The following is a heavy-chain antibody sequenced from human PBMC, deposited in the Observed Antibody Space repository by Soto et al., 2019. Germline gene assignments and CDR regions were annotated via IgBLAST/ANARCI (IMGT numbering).Heavy chain of an antibody. J-gene: IGHJ5*02. CDR1: GYTFTSYG. D-gene: IGHD6-13*01. CDR3: ARSSGGAAGIAREWCDP. Sequence: ASVKVSCKASGYTFTSYGISWVRQASGHGLEWMGWISAYNGITNYAQKLQGRVTMTTDTSTSTAYMELRNLRSDDTAVYYYARSSGGAAGIAREWCDPWHQGTLVSVSS. CDR2: ISAYNGIT. V-gene: IGHV1-18*04.